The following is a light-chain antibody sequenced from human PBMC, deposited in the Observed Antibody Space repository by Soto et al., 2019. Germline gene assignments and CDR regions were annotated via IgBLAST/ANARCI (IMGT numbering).Light chain of an antibody. V-gene: IGKV1-27*01. CDR2: AAS. CDR1: QGISNY. Sequence: DIQMTHSPSSLSASVGDRVTITCRASQGISNYLAWYLQKPGKVPKLLIYAASSLQLGAPSRFSGSGSGTGFTLTISSLQPEDVATYYCQKYESAPFAFGPGTKVDIK. J-gene: IGKJ3*01. CDR3: QKYESAPFA.